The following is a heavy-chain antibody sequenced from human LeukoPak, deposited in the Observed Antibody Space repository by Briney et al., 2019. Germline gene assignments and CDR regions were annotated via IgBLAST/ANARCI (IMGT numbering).Heavy chain of an antibody. D-gene: IGHD3-22*01. CDR1: GGTFSNYA. J-gene: IGHJ4*02. CDR2: IIPIFGTA. Sequence: ASVKVSCKASGGTFSNYAISWVRQAPGQGLEWMGGIIPIFGTANYAQKFQGRVTITADESTSTAYMELSSLRSEDTAVYYCAGGGYYDTSGYYHFDYWGLGTLVTVSS. CDR3: AGGGYYDTSGYYHFDY. V-gene: IGHV1-69*13.